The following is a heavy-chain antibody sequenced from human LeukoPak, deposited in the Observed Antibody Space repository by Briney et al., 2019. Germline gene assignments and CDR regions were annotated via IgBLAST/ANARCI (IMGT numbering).Heavy chain of an antibody. CDR2: IIGSGSTI. Sequence: GGSLRLSCAASGFTFSSYEMNWVRQAPGKGLEWVSYIIGSGSTIYYADSVKGRFTISRDNARNSLYLQMSSLRAEDTAVYYCAREADDNLDYWGQGTLVTVSS. J-gene: IGHJ4*02. CDR1: GFTFSSYE. V-gene: IGHV3-48*03. CDR3: AREADDNLDY. D-gene: IGHD3-22*01.